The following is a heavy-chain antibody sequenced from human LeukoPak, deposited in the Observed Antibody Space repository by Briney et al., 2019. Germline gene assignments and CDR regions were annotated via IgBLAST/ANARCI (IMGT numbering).Heavy chain of an antibody. CDR1: VYTFTGYY. Sequence: ASVKVSCKASVYTFTGYYIHLVRQPPAQALEWMGWINPNSDDTNYAQKFQGRLTMTMHTSISTLYMELGRLRSDDTAVYYCARGVGATFDSWGQGGLVTVS. D-gene: IGHD1-26*01. CDR2: INPNSDDT. CDR3: ARGVGATFDS. J-gene: IGHJ4*02. V-gene: IGHV1-2*02.